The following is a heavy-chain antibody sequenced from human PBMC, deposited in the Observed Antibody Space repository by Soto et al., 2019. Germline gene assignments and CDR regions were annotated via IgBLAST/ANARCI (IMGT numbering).Heavy chain of an antibody. J-gene: IGHJ6*02. CDR2: IIPIFGTA. CDR3: ARGQLVGSDHYYYYGMDV. V-gene: IGHV1-69*13. Sequence: SVKVSCKASGGTFSSYAISWVRQAPGQGLEWMGGIIPIFGTANYAQKFQGRVTITADESTSTAYMELSSLRSEDTAVYYCARGQLVGSDHYYYYGMDVWGQGTTVTVSS. CDR1: GGTFSSYA. D-gene: IGHD6-6*01.